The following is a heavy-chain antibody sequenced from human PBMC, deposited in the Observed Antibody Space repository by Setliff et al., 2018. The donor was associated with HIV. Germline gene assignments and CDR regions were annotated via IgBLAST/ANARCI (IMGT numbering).Heavy chain of an antibody. J-gene: IGHJ4*02. CDR3: ARDDYGDYVGDY. Sequence: GASVKVSCKASGYTFTSYGITWVRQAPGQGLEWMGWISTYNGNTDYAQKLQGRVTMTTDTSTSTAYMELRSLRSDDSAVYCCARDDYGDYVGDYWGRGTLVTVSS. CDR2: ISTYNGNT. CDR1: GYTFTSYG. V-gene: IGHV1-18*01. D-gene: IGHD4-17*01.